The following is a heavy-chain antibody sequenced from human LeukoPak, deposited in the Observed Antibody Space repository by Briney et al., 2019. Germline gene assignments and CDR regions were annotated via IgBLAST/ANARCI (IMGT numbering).Heavy chain of an antibody. V-gene: IGHV3-74*01. CDR1: GFTFSTYW. J-gene: IGHJ4*02. Sequence: GGSLRLSCAASGFTFSTYWMHWVRQAPGKGLVWVSLINSGGDDTRYADSVKGRFTISRDNAKNTVNLQMNSLRAEDTAVYYCARRIGYSSGHSAVYYFDYWGQGTLVTVSS. D-gene: IGHD6-19*01. CDR3: ARRIGYSSGHSAVYYFDY. CDR2: INSGGDDT.